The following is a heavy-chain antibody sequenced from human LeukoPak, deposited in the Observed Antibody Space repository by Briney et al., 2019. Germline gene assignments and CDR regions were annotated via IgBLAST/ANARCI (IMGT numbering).Heavy chain of an antibody. CDR3: AKDRYQNYYDSSGYYSGH. V-gene: IGHV3-23*01. J-gene: IGHJ4*02. CDR2: ISGSGGST. CDR1: GFTFSSYA. Sequence: GGSLRLSCAASGFTFSSYAMSWVRQAPGKGLEWVSAISGSGGSTCYADSVKGRFTISRDNSKNTLYLQMNSLRAEDTAVYYCAKDRYQNYYDSSGYYSGHWGQGTLVTVSS. D-gene: IGHD3-22*01.